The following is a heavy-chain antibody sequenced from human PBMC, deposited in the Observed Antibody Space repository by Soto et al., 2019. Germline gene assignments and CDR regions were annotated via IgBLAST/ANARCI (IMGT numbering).Heavy chain of an antibody. Sequence: PSETLSLTCTVSGGSISSGGYYWSWIRQHPGKGLEWIGYIYYSGSTYYNPSLKSRVTISVDTSKNQFSLKLSSVTAADTAVYYRARGNTVNIDYWGQGTLVTVSS. J-gene: IGHJ4*02. D-gene: IGHD4-17*01. V-gene: IGHV4-31*03. CDR3: ARGNTVNIDY. CDR2: IYYSGST. CDR1: GGSISSGGYY.